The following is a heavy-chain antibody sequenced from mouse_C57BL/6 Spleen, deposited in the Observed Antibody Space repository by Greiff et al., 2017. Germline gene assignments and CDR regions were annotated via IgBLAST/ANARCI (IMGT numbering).Heavy chain of an antibody. D-gene: IGHD6-2*01. J-gene: IGHJ4*01. V-gene: IGHV2-2*01. CDR3: AMDSLYARDH. Sequence: QVQLQQSGPGLVQPSQSLSITCTVSGFSLTSYGVHWVRQSPGKGLEWLGVIWSGGSTDYNAAFIARLSISKDNSKSQVFFKMNSLQADDTPIYYCAMDSLYARDHWGQGTSAPVSS. CDR1: GFSLTSYG. CDR2: IWSGGST.